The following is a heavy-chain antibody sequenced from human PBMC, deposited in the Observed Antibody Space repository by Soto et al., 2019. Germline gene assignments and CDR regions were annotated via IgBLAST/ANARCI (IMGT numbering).Heavy chain of an antibody. CDR3: ARDWLSGSAGC. CDR2: IKGDGSST. D-gene: IGHD1-26*01. V-gene: IGHV3-74*01. J-gene: IGHJ4*02. Sequence: EVHLVESGGGLVQPGGSLRLSCAASGFTFSDYYMHWVRQAPGKGLEWVSQIKGDGSSTSYAGSVKGRFSISRDNAKNTLYLQMNSLRAEDTAMYYCARDWLSGSAGCWGQGTLVTVCS. CDR1: GFTFSDYY.